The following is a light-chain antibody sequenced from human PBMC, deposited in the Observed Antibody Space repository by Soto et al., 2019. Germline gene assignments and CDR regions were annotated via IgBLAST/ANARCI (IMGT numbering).Light chain of an antibody. V-gene: IGKV4-1*01. CDR3: QQANSFPIT. J-gene: IGKJ5*01. Sequence: DIVMTQSPDSLAVSLGERATINCKSSQSVLYSSNNNNYIAWYQQKPGQPPKLIIYWASTRESGVPDRFIGSGSATDFTLTISSLQPEDFATYYCQQANSFPITFGQGTRLEIK. CDR2: WAS. CDR1: QSVLYSSNNNNY.